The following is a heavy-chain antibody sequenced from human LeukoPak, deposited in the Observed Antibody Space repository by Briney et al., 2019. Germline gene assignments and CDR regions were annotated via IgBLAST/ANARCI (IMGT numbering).Heavy chain of an antibody. CDR2: IYSNGIT. V-gene: IGHV4-4*07. CDR1: GGSISTYY. J-gene: IGHJ6*03. Sequence: SETLSLTCTVSGGSISTYYWSWIRQPAGKGLEWIGRIYSNGITNYNPSLKSRLTMSVDTSKKELSLKLTSVTAADTGVYYCAGSPNFYYYYMDVWGKGTTVTVSS. CDR3: AGSPNFYYYYMDV.